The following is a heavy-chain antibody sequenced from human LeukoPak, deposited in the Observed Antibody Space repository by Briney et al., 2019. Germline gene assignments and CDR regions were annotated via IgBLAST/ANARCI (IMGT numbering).Heavy chain of an antibody. Sequence: GGSLRLSCAASGFTFSSYAMTWVRQAPGKGLQWVSTISVSGENTYYADSVKGRFTISRDNSKNTLYLQMNSLRAGDTAVYYCAKDLYSNYDGYYFDYWGQGTLVTVSS. CDR2: ISVSGENT. D-gene: IGHD4-11*01. J-gene: IGHJ4*02. V-gene: IGHV3-23*01. CDR1: GFTFSSYA. CDR3: AKDLYSNYDGYYFDY.